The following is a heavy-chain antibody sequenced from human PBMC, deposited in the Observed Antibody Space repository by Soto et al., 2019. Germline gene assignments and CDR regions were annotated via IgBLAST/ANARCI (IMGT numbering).Heavy chain of an antibody. D-gene: IGHD3-22*01. CDR3: ARIPSYDTSGPLDYYYGMDV. Sequence: QVQLVQSGAEVKKPGASVTVSCTASGYMFTSYDIGWVRQATGQGLEWMGWMNPNSGNTGYAQNFQGRVTMTSHTYMGTAYMELSSLRSDDTAVYYCARIPSYDTSGPLDYYYGMDVWGQGTTVTVSS. CDR1: GYMFTSYD. CDR2: MNPNSGNT. V-gene: IGHV1-8*01. J-gene: IGHJ6*02.